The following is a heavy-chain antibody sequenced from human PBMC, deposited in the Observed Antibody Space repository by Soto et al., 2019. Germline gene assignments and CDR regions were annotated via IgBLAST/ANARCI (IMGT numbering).Heavy chain of an antibody. V-gene: IGHV1-3*01. D-gene: IGHD6-6*01. J-gene: IGHJ4*02. CDR3: ARDRIAARRGFDY. CDR1: GYTFTSYA. CDR2: INAGNGNT. Sequence: ASVKVSCKASGYTFTSYAMHWVRQAPGQRLEWMGWINAGNGNTKYSQKFQGRVTITGDTSASTAYMELSSLRSEDTAVYYCARDRIAARRGFDYWGQGTLVTVSS.